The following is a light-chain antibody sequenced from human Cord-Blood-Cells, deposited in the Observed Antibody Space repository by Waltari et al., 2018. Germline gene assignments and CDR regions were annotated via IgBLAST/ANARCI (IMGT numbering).Light chain of an antibody. Sequence: DIVMTQSPDSLAVSLGERATLNRKSSQSVLYSSNNKNYLAWYQQKPGQPPKLLIYWASTRESGVPDRFSGSGSGTDFTLTISSLQAEDVAVYYCQQYYSTPYTFGQGTKLEIK. V-gene: IGKV4-1*01. CDR3: QQYYSTPYT. CDR2: WAS. CDR1: QSVLYSSNNKNY. J-gene: IGKJ2*01.